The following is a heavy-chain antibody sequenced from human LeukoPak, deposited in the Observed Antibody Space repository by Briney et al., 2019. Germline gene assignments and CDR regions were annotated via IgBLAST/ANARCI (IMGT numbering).Heavy chain of an antibody. CDR3: ASGTTVTNFAY. Sequence: PSETLSLTCIVSGGSISNYYWGWIRQPPGKGLEWIGYIYYSGSTNYNPSLESRVTISIDTSKNQFSLKLTSVTAADTAVYYCASGTTVTNFAYWGQGTLVTVSS. V-gene: IGHV4-59*12. CDR2: IYYSGST. CDR1: GGSISNYY. D-gene: IGHD4-17*01. J-gene: IGHJ4*02.